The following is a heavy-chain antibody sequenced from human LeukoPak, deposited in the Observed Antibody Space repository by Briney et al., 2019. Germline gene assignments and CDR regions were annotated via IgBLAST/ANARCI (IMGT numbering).Heavy chain of an antibody. CDR3: AKDCDAATCWYFDL. J-gene: IGHJ2*01. Sequence: GGSLRLSCAASGFAFSSYAVSWVRQAPGKGLEWVSSISGSGGSTYYGDSVKGRFTISRDNSKNTLYLQMNSLRAEDTGVYYCAKDCDAATCWYFDLWGRGTLVTVSS. V-gene: IGHV3-23*01. CDR2: ISGSGGST. CDR1: GFAFSSYA. D-gene: IGHD2-21*01.